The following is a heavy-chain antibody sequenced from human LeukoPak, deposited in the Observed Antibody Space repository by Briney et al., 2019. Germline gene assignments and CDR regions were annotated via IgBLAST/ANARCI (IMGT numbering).Heavy chain of an antibody. V-gene: IGHV3-21*01. CDR3: XRASXGWDLDY. J-gene: IGHJ4*01. D-gene: IGHD1-26*01. CDR1: GFTFNVFH. CDR2: ITSSGTYI. Sequence: PGGSLRLSCAASGFTFNVFHMNWVRRAPGKGLEWISSITSSGTYITYADSIQGRFTISRDNAKNSLYLQMNSLRVDDTALYYCXRASXGWDLDYWGHGTLVTVSS.